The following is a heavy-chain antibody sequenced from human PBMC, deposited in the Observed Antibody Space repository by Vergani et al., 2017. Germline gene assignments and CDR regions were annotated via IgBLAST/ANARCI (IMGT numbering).Heavy chain of an antibody. Sequence: QVQLQQWGAGLLKPSETLSLTCAVYGGSFSGYYWSWIRQPPGKGLEWIGEINHSGSTNYNPSLKSRVTISVDTSKNQFSRKLSSVTAADTAVYYCASIPYSSGWLIFDYWGQGTLVTVSS. D-gene: IGHD6-19*01. V-gene: IGHV4-34*01. CDR3: ASIPYSSGWLIFDY. CDR2: INHSGST. J-gene: IGHJ4*02. CDR1: GGSFSGYY.